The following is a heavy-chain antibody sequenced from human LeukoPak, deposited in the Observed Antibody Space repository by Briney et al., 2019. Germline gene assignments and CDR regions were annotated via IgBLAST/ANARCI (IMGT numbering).Heavy chain of an antibody. CDR3: ARHGLYQDYGY. D-gene: IGHD3-16*01. J-gene: IGHJ4*02. CDR1: GASVSSSSSF. V-gene: IGHV4-39*01. Sequence: PSETLSLTCTVSGASVSSSSSFWAWIRQPPGKGLEWIGNVYYSGSTHYNPSLKSRVTISLDMSKNQFSLRLTSVTAADTVIYYCARHGLYQDYGYWGQGILVTVSS. CDR2: VYYSGST.